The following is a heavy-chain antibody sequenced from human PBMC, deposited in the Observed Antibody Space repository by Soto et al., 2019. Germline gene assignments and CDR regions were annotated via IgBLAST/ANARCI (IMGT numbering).Heavy chain of an antibody. CDR2: ISYNGGLT. V-gene: IGHV3-23*01. D-gene: IGHD2-2*02. CDR3: AKVGCSGTSCYNPWPPPNYHYYYGMDV. Sequence: EVQLLESGGGMVQPGGSLRLSCAASGFIFSDYAMSCVRQAPGKGLEWVSGISYNGGLTHYADSVRGRFTNSRNNLTSTVDVQMESLRAEDTAVYYCAKVGCSGTSCYNPWPPPNYHYYYGMDVWGQGTTVTVSS. J-gene: IGHJ6*02. CDR1: GFIFSDYA.